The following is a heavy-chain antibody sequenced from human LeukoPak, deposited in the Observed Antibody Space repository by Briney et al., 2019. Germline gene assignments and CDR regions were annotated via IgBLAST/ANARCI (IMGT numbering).Heavy chain of an antibody. Sequence: KPAETLSLTCAVYGVSFSGYYWSWIRQPPGKGLEWIGEINHSGSTNYNPSPKSRVTISVDTSKNQFSLKLSSVTAADTAVYYCARGPGPIVGARWAFDYWGQGTLVTVSS. CDR2: INHSGST. CDR1: GVSFSGYY. D-gene: IGHD1-26*01. CDR3: ARGPGPIVGARWAFDY. V-gene: IGHV4-34*01. J-gene: IGHJ4*02.